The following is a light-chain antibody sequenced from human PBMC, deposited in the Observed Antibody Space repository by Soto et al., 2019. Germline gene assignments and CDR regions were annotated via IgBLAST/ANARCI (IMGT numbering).Light chain of an antibody. CDR2: AAS. J-gene: IGKJ2*01. CDR1: QSVSSSY. Sequence: EIVLTQSPGTLSLSPGDSATLSCRTSQSVSSSYLAWYQQKRGQAPRLLIYAASSRATGIPDRFSGSGSGADFTLTISRLEPEDSAVYYCQQHGSSPYIYTFGQGTNLEI. V-gene: IGKV3-20*01. CDR3: QQHGSSPYIYT.